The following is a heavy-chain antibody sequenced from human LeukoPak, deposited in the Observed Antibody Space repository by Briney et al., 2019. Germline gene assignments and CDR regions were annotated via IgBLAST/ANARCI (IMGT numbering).Heavy chain of an antibody. Sequence: SETLSLTCAVSGGSISSGGYSWSWIRQPPGKSLEWIGYIYHSGSTYYNPSLKSRVTISVDRSKNQFSLKLSSVTAADTAVYYCARAAREDYDAFQHWGQGTLVTVSS. CDR1: GGSISSGGYS. CDR3: ARAAREDYDAFQH. V-gene: IGHV4-30-2*01. D-gene: IGHD4-17*01. J-gene: IGHJ1*01. CDR2: IYHSGST.